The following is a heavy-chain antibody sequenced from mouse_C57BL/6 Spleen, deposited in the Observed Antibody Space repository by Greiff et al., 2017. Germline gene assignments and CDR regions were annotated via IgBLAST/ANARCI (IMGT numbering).Heavy chain of an antibody. CDR3: ARGEWGNWDAMDY. Sequence: DVHLVESEGGLVQPGSSMKLSCTASGFTFSDYYMAWVRQVPEKGLEWVANINYDGSSTYYLDSLKSRFIISRDNAKNILYLQMSSLKSEDTATYYCARGEWGNWDAMDYWGQGTSVTVSS. J-gene: IGHJ4*01. D-gene: IGHD4-1*01. V-gene: IGHV5-16*01. CDR2: INYDGSST. CDR1: GFTFSDYY.